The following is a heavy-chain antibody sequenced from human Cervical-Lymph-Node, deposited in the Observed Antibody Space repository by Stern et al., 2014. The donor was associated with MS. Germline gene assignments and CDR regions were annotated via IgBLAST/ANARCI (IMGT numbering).Heavy chain of an antibody. D-gene: IGHD3-9*01. Sequence: EESGPTLVKPTQTLTLTCTFSGFSLTTSGVGVGWIRQPPGKALEWLAFIYWDDDKVYSPSLKTRLTITKDTSKNQVVLTVTNMDPVDTATYYCTNFDLHYWGQGTLVTVSS. J-gene: IGHJ4*02. CDR2: IYWDDDK. CDR1: GFSLTTSGVG. V-gene: IGHV2-5*02. CDR3: TNFDLHY.